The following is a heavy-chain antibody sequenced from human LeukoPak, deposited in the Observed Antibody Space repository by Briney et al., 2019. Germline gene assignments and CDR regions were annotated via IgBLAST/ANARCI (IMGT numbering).Heavy chain of an antibody. CDR2: IWYDGSNK. J-gene: IGHJ4*02. CDR1: GFTFSSYA. Sequence: PGGSLRLSCAASGFTFSSYAMHWVRQAPGKGLEWVAVIWYDGSNKYYADSVKGRFTISRDNSKNTLYLQMNSLRAEDTAVYYCAREYGRAPGGSDYFDYWGQGTLVTVSS. D-gene: IGHD1-26*01. V-gene: IGHV3-33*08. CDR3: AREYGRAPGGSDYFDY.